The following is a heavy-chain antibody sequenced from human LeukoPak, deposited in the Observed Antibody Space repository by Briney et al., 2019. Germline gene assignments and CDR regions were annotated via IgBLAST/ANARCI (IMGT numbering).Heavy chain of an antibody. CDR3: ARAPTVPDPFFDY. CDR2: IYYSGST. Sequence: SETLSLTCTVSGGSISSGGYYWSWIRQHPGKGLEWIGYIYYSGSTYYNPSLKSRVTISVDTSKNQFSLKLNSVTAADTAVYYCARAPTVPDPFFDYWGQGTLVTVSS. V-gene: IGHV4-31*03. CDR1: GGSISSGGYY. J-gene: IGHJ4*02. D-gene: IGHD2-2*01.